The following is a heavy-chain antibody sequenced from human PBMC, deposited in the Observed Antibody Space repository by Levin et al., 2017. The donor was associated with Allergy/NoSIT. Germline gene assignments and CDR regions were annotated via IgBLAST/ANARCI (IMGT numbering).Heavy chain of an antibody. J-gene: IGHJ6*02. Sequence: GGSLRLSCAASGFTFSNYAMSWVRQAPGKGLEWVSAISGSGGSTYYAESVKGRFSISRDNSKNMLYLQMNSLKAEDAAVYYCAKGHIQVDFPTGYGMDVWGQGTTGTASS. V-gene: IGHV3-23*01. CDR2: ISGSGGST. CDR3: AKGHIQVDFPTGYGMDV. CDR1: GFTFSNYA. D-gene: IGHD5-18*01.